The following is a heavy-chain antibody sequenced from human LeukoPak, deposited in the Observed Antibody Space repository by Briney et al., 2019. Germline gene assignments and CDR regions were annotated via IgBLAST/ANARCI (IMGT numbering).Heavy chain of an antibody. V-gene: IGHV3-30-3*01. J-gene: IGHJ4*02. D-gene: IGHD2-8*01. CDR3: ARPPGVYAMLDY. CDR1: GFTFSSYA. CDR2: ISYDGSNK. Sequence: PGGSLRLSCAASGFTFSSYAMHWVRQAPGKGLEWVAVISYDGSNKYYADSVKGRFTISRDNPKNTLYLQMNSLRAEDTAVYYCARPPGVYAMLDYWGQGTLVTVSS.